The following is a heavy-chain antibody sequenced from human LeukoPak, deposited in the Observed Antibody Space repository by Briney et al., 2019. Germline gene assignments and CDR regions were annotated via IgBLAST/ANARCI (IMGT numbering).Heavy chain of an antibody. V-gene: IGHV4-39*01. CDR2: IYYSGST. CDR1: GFTFSSYP. CDR3: ARQLAAVPDY. Sequence: PGGSLRLSCAASGFTFSSYPMSWVRQPPGKGLEWIGSIYYSGSTYYNPSLKSRVTISVDTSKNQFSLKLSSVTAADTAVYYCARQLAAVPDYWGQGTLVTVSS. J-gene: IGHJ4*02. D-gene: IGHD6-13*01.